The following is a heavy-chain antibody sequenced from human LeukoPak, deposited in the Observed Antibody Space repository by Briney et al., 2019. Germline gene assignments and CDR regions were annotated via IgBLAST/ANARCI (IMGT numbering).Heavy chain of an antibody. D-gene: IGHD2-15*01. J-gene: IGHJ4*02. CDR3: ARGSMVVTALSDY. CDR1: GCTFTSYY. V-gene: IGHV1-46*01. Sequence: ASVKVSCKASGCTFTSYYMHWVRQAPGQGLEWVGIINSSGGSTSYAQKFQGRVTMTRDTSTSTVYMELSSLRSEDTAVYYCARGSMVVTALSDYWGQGTLVTVSS. CDR2: INSSGGST.